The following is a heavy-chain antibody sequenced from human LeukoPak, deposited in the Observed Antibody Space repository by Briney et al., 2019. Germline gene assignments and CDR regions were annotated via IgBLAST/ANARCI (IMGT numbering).Heavy chain of an antibody. J-gene: IGHJ4*02. D-gene: IGHD1-14*01. Sequence: PGGSLRLSCAASGFTFSSYSMNWVRQAPGKGLEWVSSISSSSSYIYYADSLKGRFTISRDNAKNSLYLQMNSLRAEDTAVYYCARDPAWKRTGWGYFDYWGQGTLVTVSS. V-gene: IGHV3-21*01. CDR2: ISSSSSYI. CDR1: GFTFSSYS. CDR3: ARDPAWKRTGWGYFDY.